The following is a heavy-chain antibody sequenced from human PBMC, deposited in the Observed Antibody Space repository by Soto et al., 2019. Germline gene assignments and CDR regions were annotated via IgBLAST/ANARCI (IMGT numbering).Heavy chain of an antibody. CDR1: GGSISGGGYY. Sequence: XQESGPGLVKPSQTLSLTCTVSGGSISGGGYYWSWIRQHPGKGLEWIGYIYYSGSTYYNPSLKSRVTISVDTSKNQFSLKLSSVTAADTAVYYCARRHSGSYAQLEYWGQGTLVTVSP. CDR3: ARRHSGSYAQLEY. J-gene: IGHJ4*02. D-gene: IGHD1-26*01. CDR2: IYYSGST. V-gene: IGHV4-31*03.